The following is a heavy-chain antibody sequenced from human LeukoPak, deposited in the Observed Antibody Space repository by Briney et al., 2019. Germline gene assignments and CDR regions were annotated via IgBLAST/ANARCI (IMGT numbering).Heavy chain of an antibody. CDR1: GFTFSSYA. Sequence: TGGSLRLSCAASGFTFSSYAMSWVRQAPGKGLEWVSAISGSGGSTYYADSVKGRFTISRDNSKNTLYLQMNSLRAEDTAVYYCAKTSPRSSWFYYFDYWGQGTLVTVSS. J-gene: IGHJ4*02. CDR2: ISGSGGST. D-gene: IGHD6-13*01. CDR3: AKTSPRSSWFYYFDY. V-gene: IGHV3-23*01.